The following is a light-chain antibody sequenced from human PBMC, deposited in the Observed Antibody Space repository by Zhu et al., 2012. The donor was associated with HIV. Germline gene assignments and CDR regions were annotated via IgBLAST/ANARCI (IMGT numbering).Light chain of an antibody. CDR2: GAS. CDR3: QQYDTAPWT. CDR1: QSVSNNY. V-gene: IGKV3-20*01. Sequence: EIVLTQSPGTLSLSPGERATLSCRASQSVSNNYLAWYQQVPRLLIYGASSRATGTTDKFTGSGSGTDFSLTICRLDPEDFAVYYCQQYDTAPWTFGQGTKVEIK. J-gene: IGKJ1*01.